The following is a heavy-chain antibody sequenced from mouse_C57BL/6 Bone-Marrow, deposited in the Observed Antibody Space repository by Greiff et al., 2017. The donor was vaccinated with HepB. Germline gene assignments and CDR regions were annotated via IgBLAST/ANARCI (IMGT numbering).Heavy chain of an antibody. D-gene: IGHD1-1*02. Sequence: DVKLVESGGGLVKPGGSLKLSCAASGFTFSDYGMHWVRQAPEKGLEWVAYISSGSSTIYYADTVKGRFTISRDNAKNTLFLQMTSLRSEDTAMYYCARGRLGGPFTIFDDWGKGTTLTVSS. V-gene: IGHV5-17*01. CDR3: ARGRLGGPFTIFDD. CDR1: GFTFSDYG. CDR2: ISSGSSTI. J-gene: IGHJ2*01.